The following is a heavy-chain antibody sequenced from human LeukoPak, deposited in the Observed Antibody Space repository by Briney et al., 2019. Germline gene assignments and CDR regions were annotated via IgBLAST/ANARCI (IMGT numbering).Heavy chain of an antibody. CDR1: GYTFTSNY. V-gene: IGHV1-46*01. CDR3: ARDQEGFDY. CDR2: IYPRDGST. J-gene: IGHJ4*02. Sequence: ASGKVACKASGYTFTSNYIHWVRQAPGQGREWMGMIYPRDGSTSYAQKFQGRVTVTRDTSASTVHMELSGLGSEDKAVYYCARDQEGFDYWGQGTLVTVSS.